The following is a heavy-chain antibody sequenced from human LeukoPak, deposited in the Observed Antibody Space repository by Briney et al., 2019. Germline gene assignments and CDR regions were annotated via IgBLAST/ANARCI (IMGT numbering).Heavy chain of an antibody. CDR1: GYSFTNYW. CDR2: IYPGDSDT. CDR3: ARRGLPDYGAPFGVPEFSY. D-gene: IGHD4-17*01. J-gene: IGHJ4*02. V-gene: IGHV5-51*01. Sequence: GESLKISCKGSGYSFTNYWIGWVRQMPGKGLEWMGIIYPGDSDTRYSPSFQGQVTISADKSISTAYLQWSSLKASDTAMYYCARRGLPDYGAPFGVPEFSYWGQGTLVTVP.